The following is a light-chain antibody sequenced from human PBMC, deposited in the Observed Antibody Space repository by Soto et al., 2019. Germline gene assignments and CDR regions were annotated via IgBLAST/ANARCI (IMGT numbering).Light chain of an antibody. CDR3: QQSYITRYT. V-gene: IGKV1-39*01. J-gene: IGKJ2*01. CDR2: AAS. Sequence: DIQMTQSPSSLSASVGDTVTITCRASQSISVHLNWYQQKGGKVPKLLIYAASNLYSGVPSRFSGSGSETDFALTISSLQPEDFATYYCQQSYITRYTFGQGTRLEIK. CDR1: QSISVH.